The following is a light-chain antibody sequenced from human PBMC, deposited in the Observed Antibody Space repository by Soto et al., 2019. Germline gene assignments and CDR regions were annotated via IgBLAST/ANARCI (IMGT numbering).Light chain of an antibody. CDR2: AAS. V-gene: IGKV1-8*01. CDR1: QGISSY. J-gene: IGKJ2*01. CDR3: QQYDSYPHT. Sequence: AIRMTQSPSSLSASTGDRVTITCRASQGISSYLAWYQQKPGKAPKLLIYAASTLQSGVPSRFSGSGSGTDVTLTVSCLPSEDFATYYCQQYDSYPHTFGQGTKLEIK.